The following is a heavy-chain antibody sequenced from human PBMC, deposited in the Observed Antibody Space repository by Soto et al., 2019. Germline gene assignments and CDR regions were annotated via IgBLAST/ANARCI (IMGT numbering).Heavy chain of an antibody. D-gene: IGHD6-13*01. CDR3: ARSQRRTSAAGAGDY. CDR2: MNPNSGNA. CDR1: GYTFTSYD. J-gene: IGHJ4*02. Sequence: QVQLVQSGAEVKKPGASVKVSCKASGYTFTSYDINWVRQATGQVLEWMGWMNPNSGNAGYAQRFQGRVTMTWNTSISTAYMDLSSLRSEYTAVYYCARSQRRTSAAGAGDYWGQGTLVTVSS. V-gene: IGHV1-8*01.